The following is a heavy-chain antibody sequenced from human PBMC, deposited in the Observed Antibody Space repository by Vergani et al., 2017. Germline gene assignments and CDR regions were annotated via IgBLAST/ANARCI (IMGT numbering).Heavy chain of an antibody. CDR2: IYYSGRT. Sequence: QLQLQESGPGLVQPSATLSLTCSVSGAYIRSSNYYWGWIRQPPGNGLEWIASIYYSGRTYYNPSLKSRVTISVDTSKHQFSLKLSSVTAADTAVYFCARHSTVEWLVKLGWIDPWGQGILVTVSS. D-gene: IGHD6-19*01. V-gene: IGHV4-39*01. J-gene: IGHJ5*02. CDR1: GAYIRSSNYY. CDR3: ARHSTVEWLVKLGWIDP.